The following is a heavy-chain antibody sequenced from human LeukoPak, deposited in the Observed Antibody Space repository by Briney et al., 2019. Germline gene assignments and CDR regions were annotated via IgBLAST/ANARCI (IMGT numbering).Heavy chain of an antibody. V-gene: IGHV3-74*01. CDR2: INSDGSST. Sequence: GGSLRLSCAASGFTFSSYWMHWVRQAPGKGLVWVSRINSDGSSTSYADSVKGRFTISRDNAKNTLYLQMNSLRAEDMALYYCAKSSKDPYYYYYMDVWGKGTTVTVSS. J-gene: IGHJ6*03. D-gene: IGHD4-11*01. CDR3: AKSSKDPYYYYYMDV. CDR1: GFTFSSYW.